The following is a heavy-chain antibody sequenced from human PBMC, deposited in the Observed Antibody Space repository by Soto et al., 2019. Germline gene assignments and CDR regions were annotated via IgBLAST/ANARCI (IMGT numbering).Heavy chain of an antibody. Sequence: SDTLSRTCAVSGGSISRGGYSWSWIRQPPGEGLEWIGYIYHSGSAYYNPSLKSRVTISVHRSKNQFSLKLSSVTAADTAGYYCARRDEQYYGMGVWGRGTTVTVSS. CDR3: ARRDEQYYGMGV. CDR1: GGSISRGGYS. J-gene: IGHJ6*02. CDR2: IYHSGSA. V-gene: IGHV4-30-2*01. D-gene: IGHD6-13*01.